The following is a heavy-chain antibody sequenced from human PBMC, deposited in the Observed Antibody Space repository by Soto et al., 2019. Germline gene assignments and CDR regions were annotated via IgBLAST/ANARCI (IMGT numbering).Heavy chain of an antibody. V-gene: IGHV4-59*01. Sequence: PSETLSLTCTVSGGSISSYCWSWIRHPPGKVLEWIGYVYYSGSTNYNPSLKSRVTISVDASKNQFSLKLSSLTAADTAVYYCARDGSNGSVWYNWFDPWGQGILVTVSS. CDR2: VYYSGST. CDR3: ARDGSNGSVWYNWFDP. D-gene: IGHD3-16*01. J-gene: IGHJ5*02. CDR1: GGSISSYC.